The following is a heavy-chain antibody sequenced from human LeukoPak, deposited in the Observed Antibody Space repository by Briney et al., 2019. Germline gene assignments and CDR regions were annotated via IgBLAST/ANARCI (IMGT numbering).Heavy chain of an antibody. D-gene: IGHD3-3*01. V-gene: IGHV3-30-3*01. CDR1: GFTFSNYA. J-gene: IGHJ4*02. CDR2: ISYDGSNK. Sequence: PGGSLRLSCAASGFTFSNYAMHWVRQAPGKGLEWVAVISYDGSNKYYADSVKGRFTISRDNSKNTLYLQMNSLATEETAVYYCARELYGYYFDNWGQGTLVTVSS. CDR3: ARELYGYYFDN.